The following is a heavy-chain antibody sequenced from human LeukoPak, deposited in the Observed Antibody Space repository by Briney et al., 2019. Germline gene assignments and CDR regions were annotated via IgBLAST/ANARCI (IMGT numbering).Heavy chain of an antibody. D-gene: IGHD5-12*01. J-gene: IGHJ4*02. CDR3: ARDPGEWLRWIDY. V-gene: IGHV3-21*01. CDR1: GFPFNSYS. CDR2: ISSSSSYI. Sequence: GGSLRLSCAASGFPFNSYSMNWVRRAPGKGLEWGSCISSSSSYIYYTDSVKGRFTISRDNAKNSLYLQMNSLRAEDTAVYYCARDPGEWLRWIDYWGQGTLVTVSS.